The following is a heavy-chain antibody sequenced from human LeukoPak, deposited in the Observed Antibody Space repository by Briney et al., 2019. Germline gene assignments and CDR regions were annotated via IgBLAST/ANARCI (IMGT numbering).Heavy chain of an antibody. CDR3: ARHDGSGYDLFGY. V-gene: IGHV4-38-2*02. J-gene: IGHJ4*02. Sequence: KPSETLSLTCTVSGYSISSGYYWGWIRQPPGKGLEWIGSIYHSGSTYYNPSLKSRVTISVDTSKNQFSLKLSSVTTADTAMYYCARHDGSGYDLFGYWGQGTLVTVSS. CDR1: GYSISSGYY. D-gene: IGHD5-12*01. CDR2: IYHSGST.